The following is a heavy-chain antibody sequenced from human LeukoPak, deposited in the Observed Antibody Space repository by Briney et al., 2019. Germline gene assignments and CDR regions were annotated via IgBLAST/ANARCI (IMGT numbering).Heavy chain of an antibody. D-gene: IGHD3-10*01. V-gene: IGHV1-2*02. CDR3: ARDGPAQMVDFDY. J-gene: IGHJ4*02. CDR1: GYTFSGTGWY. Sequence: DSVKVSCKASGYTFSGTGWYLYWLRQAPGQGLECMGWIHPNDGATAYAQKFQGRVAMTRDTSITTAYMELSRLRPDDTVVYYCARDGPAQMVDFDYWGQGTLVTVSS. CDR2: IHPNDGAT.